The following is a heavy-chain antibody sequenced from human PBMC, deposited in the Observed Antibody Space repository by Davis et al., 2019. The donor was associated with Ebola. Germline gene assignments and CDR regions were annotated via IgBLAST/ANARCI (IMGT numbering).Heavy chain of an antibody. J-gene: IGHJ6*02. D-gene: IGHD2-15*01. CDR1: GFTFGDYA. CDR2: IKEDGSEK. CDR3: ARERVTCGGGSCYYSGLDV. V-gene: IGHV3-7*03. Sequence: PGGSLRLSCTASGFTFGDYAMSWVRQAPGKGLEWVANIKEDGSEKFYVDSLKGRFAISRDNAKNSLFLQINSLGAEDTAVYYCARERVTCGGGSCYYSGLDVWGQGTTVTVSS.